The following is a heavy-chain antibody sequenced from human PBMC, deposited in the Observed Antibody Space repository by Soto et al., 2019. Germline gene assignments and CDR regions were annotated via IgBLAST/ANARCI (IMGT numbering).Heavy chain of an antibody. CDR2: ISAYNGNT. CDR3: ARVDCGGNCYPLGDWSHP. D-gene: IGHD2-21*02. J-gene: IGHJ5*02. V-gene: IGHV1-18*04. CDR1: GYTFTSYG. Sequence: ASVKVSCKASGYTFTSYGISWVRQAPGQGLEWMGWISAYNGNTNYAQKLQGRVTMTTDTSTSIAYMELRSLRSDDTAVYYCARVDCGGNCYPLGDWSHPWGQGPLGTVS.